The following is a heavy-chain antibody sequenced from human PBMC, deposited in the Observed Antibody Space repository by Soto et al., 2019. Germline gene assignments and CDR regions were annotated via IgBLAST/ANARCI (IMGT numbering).Heavy chain of an antibody. CDR1: GYTFTSYY. CDR3: ARDREVTMVRGVIMSSGDYGMDV. CDR2: INPSGGST. D-gene: IGHD3-10*01. Sequence: GASVKVSCKASGYTFTSYYMHWVRQAPGQGLEWMGIINPSGGSTSYAQKFQGRVTMTRDTSTSTVYMELSSLRSEDTAVYYCARDREVTMVRGVIMSSGDYGMDVWGQGTTVTVSS. V-gene: IGHV1-46*01. J-gene: IGHJ6*02.